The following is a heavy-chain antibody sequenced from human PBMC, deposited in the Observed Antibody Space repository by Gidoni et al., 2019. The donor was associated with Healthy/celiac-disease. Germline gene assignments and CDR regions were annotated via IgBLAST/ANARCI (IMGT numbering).Heavy chain of an antibody. D-gene: IGHD6-13*01. Sequence: QVQLQASGPGLVKPSQTLSLTCTVSVGSLRSGSHYWSWIRLPAGKGLELIGRIDTSGSTNYNPSLKSRVTISVDTSKNQFSLRLSSVTAAGTAVYYCARDFSIAAAGTPYDYYGMDVWGQGTTVTVSS. CDR3: ARDFSIAAAGTPYDYYGMDV. CDR1: VGSLRSGSHY. V-gene: IGHV4-61*02. J-gene: IGHJ6*02. CDR2: IDTSGST.